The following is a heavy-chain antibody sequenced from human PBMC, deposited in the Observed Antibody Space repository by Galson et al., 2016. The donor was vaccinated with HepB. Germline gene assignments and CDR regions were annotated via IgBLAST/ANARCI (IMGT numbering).Heavy chain of an antibody. V-gene: IGHV3-30-3*01. CDR3: ARGARGLRYYFDY. CDR2: ISADGTNT. Sequence: SLRLSCAVFGFTFSNYAMHWVRQAPGKGLEWVGVISADGTNTHHSASVRGRLSVSRANSKNTLYLQMNTLRPDDTGVYFCARGARGLRYYFDYWGQGVRVTVSS. CDR1: GFTFSNYA. D-gene: IGHD3-10*01. J-gene: IGHJ4*02.